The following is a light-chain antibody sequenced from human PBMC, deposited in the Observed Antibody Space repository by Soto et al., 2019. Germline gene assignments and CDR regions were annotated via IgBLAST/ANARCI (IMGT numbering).Light chain of an antibody. J-gene: IGLJ2*01. V-gene: IGLV3-1*01. CDR3: QAWGSGTVV. CDR2: ADN. Sequence: SSELTQHPSVSVSPGQTVGITCSGGKLGDKYACWYQQKPGQSPVLVIYADNNRPSGIPEGFSGSNSGNTATLTISGTQAMDEADYYCQAWGSGTVVFGGGTKLTVL. CDR1: KLGDKY.